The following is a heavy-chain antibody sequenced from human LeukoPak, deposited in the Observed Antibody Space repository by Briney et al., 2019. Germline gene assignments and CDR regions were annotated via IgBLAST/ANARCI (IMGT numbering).Heavy chain of an antibody. Sequence: ASVKVSCKASGYTFTDYYMHWVRQAPGQGLEWMGWINPNSGGTNYAQKFQGRVTMTRDTSISTAYMELSRLRSDDTAVYYCARDGASYCSGGSCYSANSYYYYMDVWGKGTTVTVSS. CDR2: INPNSGGT. J-gene: IGHJ6*03. CDR1: GYTFTDYY. D-gene: IGHD2-15*01. V-gene: IGHV1-2*02. CDR3: ARDGASYCSGGSCYSANSYYYYMDV.